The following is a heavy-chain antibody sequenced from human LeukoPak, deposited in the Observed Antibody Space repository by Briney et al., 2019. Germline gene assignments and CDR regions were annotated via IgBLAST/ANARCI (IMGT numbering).Heavy chain of an antibody. V-gene: IGHV3-74*01. CDR3: ARVDSSGYYCIDAFDI. CDR1: GFTFSSYW. CDR2: INSDGSST. J-gene: IGHJ3*02. D-gene: IGHD3-22*01. Sequence: GGSLRLSCAASGFTFSSYWMHWVRQAPGKGLVWVSRINSDGSSTSYADSVKGRFTISRDNAKNTLYLQMNSLRAEDTAVYYCARVDSSGYYCIDAFDIWGQGTMVTVSS.